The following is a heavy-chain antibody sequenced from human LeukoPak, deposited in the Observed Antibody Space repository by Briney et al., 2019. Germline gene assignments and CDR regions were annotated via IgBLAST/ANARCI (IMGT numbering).Heavy chain of an antibody. CDR1: GFAFSTYA. CDR2: LSGNGYKT. J-gene: IGHJ3*02. CDR3: ARDRSYAFAI. Sequence: GGSLRLSCAASGFAFSTYAMSWVRQAPGKGLEWVSALSGNGYKTYYADSMKGRFTVSRDNSKNTLYLQMNSLRAEDSALYYCARDRSYAFAIWGQGTMVTVSS. D-gene: IGHD6-13*01. V-gene: IGHV3-23*01.